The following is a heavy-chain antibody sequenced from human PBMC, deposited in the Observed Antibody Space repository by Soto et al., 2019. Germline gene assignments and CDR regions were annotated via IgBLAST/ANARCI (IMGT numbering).Heavy chain of an antibody. J-gene: IGHJ4*02. CDR2: IYHSGST. D-gene: IGHD5-12*01. V-gene: IGHV4-4*02. Sequence: SETLSVTYAVAGGSIISSNWRSWVRTTPGKGLEWIGEIYHSGSTNYNPSLKSRVTISVDKSKNQFSLKLSSVTAADTAVYYCARAAAGGYSAYEVFDYWGQGTLVTVSS. CDR3: ARAAAGGYSAYEVFDY. CDR1: GGSIISSNW.